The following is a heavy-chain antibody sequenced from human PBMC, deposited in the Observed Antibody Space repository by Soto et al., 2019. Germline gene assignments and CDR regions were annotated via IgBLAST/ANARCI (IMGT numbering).Heavy chain of an antibody. D-gene: IGHD6-6*01. CDR3: TTASLSSRYYHGMDV. V-gene: IGHV3-15*01. CDR2: IKSKTDGGTT. J-gene: IGHJ6*02. CDR1: GFTFSNAW. Sequence: GGSLRLSCAASGFTFSNAWMSWVRQAPGKGLEWVGRIKSKTDGGTTDYAAPVKGRLTISRDDSKNTLYLQMNSLKTEDTAVYYCTTASLSSRYYHGMDVWGQGTTVTVSS.